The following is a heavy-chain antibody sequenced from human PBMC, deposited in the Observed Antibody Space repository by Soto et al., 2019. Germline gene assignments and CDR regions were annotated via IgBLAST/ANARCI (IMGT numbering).Heavy chain of an antibody. Sequence: GGSLRLSCAASEFTFSNYAMSWVRQAPGKGLEWVSSISDNGGTTYYADSVKGRFTISRDNSKNTLYLQMNSLRAEDTAVYYCAIVVVPAGPDWGQGTLVTVSS. CDR3: AIVVVPAGPD. CDR1: EFTFSNYA. CDR2: ISDNGGTT. J-gene: IGHJ4*02. D-gene: IGHD2-2*01. V-gene: IGHV3-23*01.